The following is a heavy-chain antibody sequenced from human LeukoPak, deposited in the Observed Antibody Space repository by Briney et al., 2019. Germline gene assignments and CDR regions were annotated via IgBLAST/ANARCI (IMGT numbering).Heavy chain of an antibody. Sequence: GESLKISCKGSGYSFTSYWIAWVRQMPGKGLEWMGIIYSPSFQGQVTISADKSIRTARLQWSSLKASDTAMYYCVRSDYGDFKYYFDYWGQETLVTVSS. CDR3: VRSDYGDFKYYFDY. V-gene: IGHV5-51*01. D-gene: IGHD4-17*01. J-gene: IGHJ4*02. CDR2: I. CDR1: GYSFTSYW.